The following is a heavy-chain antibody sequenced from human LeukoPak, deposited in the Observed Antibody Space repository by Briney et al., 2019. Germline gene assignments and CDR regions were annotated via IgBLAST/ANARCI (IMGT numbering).Heavy chain of an antibody. Sequence: PSETLSLTCAVYGGSFSGYYWSWIRQPPGKGLEWIGEINHSGSTNYDPSLKSRATISVDTSKNQFSLKLSSVTAADTAVYYCARDTSRILAGFDPWGQGTLVTVSS. V-gene: IGHV4-34*01. CDR2: INHSGST. CDR3: ARDTSRILAGFDP. J-gene: IGHJ5*02. D-gene: IGHD2-2*01. CDR1: GGSFSGYY.